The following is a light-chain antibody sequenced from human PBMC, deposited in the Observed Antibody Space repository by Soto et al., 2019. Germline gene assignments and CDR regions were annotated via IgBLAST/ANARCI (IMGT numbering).Light chain of an antibody. CDR1: QDIRND. Sequence: AIQMTQSPSSLSASVGDRVTITCRASQDIRNDLGWYQQKPGKAPKLLVYGASNLHRGVPSRFSGSGSGTDFTLTISSLQPEDFAAYYCLQDYNCPRTFGKGTKADIK. V-gene: IGKV1-6*01. CDR2: GAS. J-gene: IGKJ1*01. CDR3: LQDYNCPRT.